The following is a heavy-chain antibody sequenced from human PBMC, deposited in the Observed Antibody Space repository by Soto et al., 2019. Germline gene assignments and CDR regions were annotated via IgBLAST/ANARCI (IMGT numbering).Heavy chain of an antibody. J-gene: IGHJ4*02. CDR1: GDSVSSNSAA. D-gene: IGHD5-18*01. CDR3: ARARGYSYRYALLDY. CDR2: TYYRSKWYN. Sequence: SQTLSLTCAISGDSVSSNSAAWNWIRQSPSRGLEWLGRTYYRSKWYNDYAVSVKSRITINPDTSKNQFSLQLTSVTPEDTAVYYRARARGYSYRYALLDYWGQGTLVTVSS. V-gene: IGHV6-1*01.